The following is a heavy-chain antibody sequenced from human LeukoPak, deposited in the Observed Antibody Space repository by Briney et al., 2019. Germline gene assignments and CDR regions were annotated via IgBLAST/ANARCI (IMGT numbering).Heavy chain of an antibody. Sequence: PSETLSLTCAVYGGSFSGYYWSWIRQPPGKGLEWIGEINHSGSTNYNPSLKSRVTISVDTSKNQLSLKLSSVTAADTAVYYCARVALSGCRSVWGLFDYWGQQTLVTVSS. CDR1: GGSFSGYY. CDR2: INHSGST. J-gene: IGHJ4*02. CDR3: ARVALSGCRSVWGLFDY. D-gene: IGHD5/OR15-5a*01. V-gene: IGHV4-34*01.